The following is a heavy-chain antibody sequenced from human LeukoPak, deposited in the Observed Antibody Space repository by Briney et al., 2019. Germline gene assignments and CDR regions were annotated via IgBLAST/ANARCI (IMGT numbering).Heavy chain of an antibody. D-gene: IGHD2-15*01. CDR3: AARCLYCRDLNALNY. V-gene: IGHV4-59*01. Sequence: PSETLSLTCTVSGGSISSYYWSRIRQPPGKGLEWIGYIYYSGSTNYNPSLKSRVTISVDTSKNQFSLKLSSVTAADTAVYYCAARCLYCRDLNALNYWGQGTLVTVSS. CDR2: IYYSGST. CDR1: GGSISSYY. J-gene: IGHJ4*02.